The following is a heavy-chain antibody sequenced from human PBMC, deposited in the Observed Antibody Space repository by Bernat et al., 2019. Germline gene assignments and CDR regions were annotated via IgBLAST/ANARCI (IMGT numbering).Heavy chain of an antibody. D-gene: IGHD2-21*02. CDR1: GFTVSNNH. CDR3: AGYGGYSV. J-gene: IGHJ4*02. CDR2: LYGVGTT. V-gene: IGHV3-66*01. Sequence: VQLVESGGGLVQPGGSLRLSCAAPGFTVSNNHLSWVRQAPGKGLECVSVLYGVGTTYYTDSVKGRFSISRDAYKNTVYLQMNSQGVEDTAMYYCAGYGGYSVWGQGALVTVSS.